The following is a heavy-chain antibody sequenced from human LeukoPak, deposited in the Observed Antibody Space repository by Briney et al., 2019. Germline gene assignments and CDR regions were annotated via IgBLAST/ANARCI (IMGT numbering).Heavy chain of an antibody. CDR2: TSGSGGST. V-gene: IGHV3-23*01. J-gene: IGHJ4*02. CDR1: GFTFSSYA. D-gene: IGHD3-3*01. Sequence: GGSLRLSYAASGFTFSSYAMSWVRQAPGKGLEWVSATSGSGGSTYYADSVKGRFTISRDNSKNTLYLQMNSLRAEDTAVYYCAKYEEGHGDYWGQGTLVTVSS. CDR3: AKYEEGHGDY.